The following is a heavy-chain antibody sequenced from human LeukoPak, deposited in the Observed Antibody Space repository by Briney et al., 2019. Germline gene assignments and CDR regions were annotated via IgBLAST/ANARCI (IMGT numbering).Heavy chain of an antibody. CDR2: IYSGGRT. D-gene: IGHD3-10*01. CDR1: GFTVSSNY. V-gene: IGHV3-66*01. CDR3: ARDRGTTNPWGWFDP. J-gene: IGHJ5*02. Sequence: PGGSLRLSCAASGFTVSSNYMSWVRQAPGKGLEWVSVIYSGGRTDYADSVKGRFTISRDNSKNTVYLQMNSLRAEDTAIYYCARDRGTTNPWGWFDPWGQGTLVTVSS.